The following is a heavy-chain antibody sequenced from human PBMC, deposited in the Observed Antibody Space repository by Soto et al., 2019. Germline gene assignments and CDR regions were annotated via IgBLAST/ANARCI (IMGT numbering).Heavy chain of an antibody. Sequence: LSLTCSVSGGTISGYYWSWIRQPAGKGLEWIGRIYSSGNTKYNPSLQSRVTMSLDTSNNQFSLRLTSVTAADTAVYYCARGQRFSDWFDPWGQGTLVTVSS. CDR3: ARGQRFSDWFDP. V-gene: IGHV4-4*07. CDR2: IYSSGNT. D-gene: IGHD3-3*01. CDR1: GGTISGYY. J-gene: IGHJ5*02.